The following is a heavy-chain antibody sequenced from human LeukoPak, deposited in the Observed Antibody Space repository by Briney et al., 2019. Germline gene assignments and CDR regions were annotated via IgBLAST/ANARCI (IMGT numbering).Heavy chain of an antibody. CDR2: ISDSRST. CDR3: ARGYDSSAYYPFNY. J-gene: IGHJ4*02. D-gene: IGHD3-22*01. CDR1: GGSLSTHH. Sequence: SETLSLTCVVSGGSLSTHHWSWIRQSPGRGLEWIGYISDSRSTNYNPSLKSRVTISVDTSKNQFSLMLSSVTAADTAVYYCARGYDSSAYYPFNYWGQGTLVTVSS. V-gene: IGHV4-59*11.